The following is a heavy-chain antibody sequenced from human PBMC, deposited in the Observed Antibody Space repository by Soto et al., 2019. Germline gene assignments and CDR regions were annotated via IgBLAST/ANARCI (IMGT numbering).Heavy chain of an antibody. CDR1: GFSLTTSGVG. V-gene: IGHV2-5*01. CDR2: IYWSGDE. D-gene: IGHD6-6*01. CDR3: ARGIATRPVFAFDV. J-gene: IGHJ3*01. Sequence: QYTLMESGPTLVKPTQTLTLTCSFSGFSLTTSGVGVGWIRQPPGKALEWLAHIYWSGDEQYRPSLKSRLSITQDSSKTQGVLTMTNMDPVDTATYYCARGIATRPVFAFDVWGQGTMVTVSS.